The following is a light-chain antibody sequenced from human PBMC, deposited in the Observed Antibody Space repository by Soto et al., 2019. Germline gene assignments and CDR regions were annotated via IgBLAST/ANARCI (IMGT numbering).Light chain of an antibody. CDR2: DAS. V-gene: IGKV3-11*01. Sequence: EIVLTQSPATLSLSPGERATPSCRASQSLSSYLAWYQQKPGQAPRLLIYDASNRATGIPARFSGSGSGTDFTLTISSLEPEDFAVYYCQQRTNWLTFGGGTKVDIK. CDR1: QSLSSY. J-gene: IGKJ4*01. CDR3: QQRTNWLT.